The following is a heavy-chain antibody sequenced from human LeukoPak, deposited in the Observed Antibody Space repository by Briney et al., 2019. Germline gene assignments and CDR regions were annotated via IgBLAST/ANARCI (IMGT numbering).Heavy chain of an antibody. J-gene: IGHJ4*02. D-gene: IGHD3-9*01. CDR1: GFILSNYG. V-gene: IGHV3-30*03. CDR3: ARDNYDILTGYSNGFDY. Sequence: GGSLRLSCAASGFILSNYGVHWVRQAPGKGLEWVAVISNDGSTKFYTDPVKGRFTISRDNAKNSLYLQMNSLRAEDTAVYYCARDNYDILTGYSNGFDYWAREPWSPSPQ. CDR2: ISNDGSTK.